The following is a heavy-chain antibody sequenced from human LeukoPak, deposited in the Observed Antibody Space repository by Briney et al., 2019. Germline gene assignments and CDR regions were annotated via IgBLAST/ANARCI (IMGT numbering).Heavy chain of an antibody. Sequence: PGGSLRLSCAASGFTFDDYGMSWVRQAPGKGLEWVSGINWNGGSTGYADSVKGRFTISRDNAKNSLYLQMNSLRAEDTALYYCARELTYYYDSSGYSPGALDIWGQGTMVTVSS. CDR3: ARELTYYYDSSGYSPGALDI. CDR1: GFTFDDYG. D-gene: IGHD3-22*01. J-gene: IGHJ3*02. V-gene: IGHV3-20*04. CDR2: INWNGGST.